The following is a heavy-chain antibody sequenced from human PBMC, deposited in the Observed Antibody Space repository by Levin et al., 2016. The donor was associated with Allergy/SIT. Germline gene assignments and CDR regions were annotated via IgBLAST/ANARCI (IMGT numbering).Heavy chain of an antibody. V-gene: IGHV5-51*01. CDR2: IYPGDSDT. CDR1: GYSFTSYW. Sequence: GGSLRLSCKGSGYSFTSYWIGWVRQMPGKGLEWMGIIYPGDSDTRYSPSFQGQVTISADKSISTAYLQWSSLKASDTAMYYCASPGIGAGGSLDSWGQGTLVTVSS. CDR3: ASPGIGAGGSLDS. J-gene: IGHJ5*01. D-gene: IGHD6-13*01.